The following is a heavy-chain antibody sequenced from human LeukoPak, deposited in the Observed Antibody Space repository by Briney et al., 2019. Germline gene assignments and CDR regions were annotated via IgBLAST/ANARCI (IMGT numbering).Heavy chain of an antibody. J-gene: IGHJ5*02. V-gene: IGHV3-23*01. CDR2: LTGGGDFT. CDR3: AKRGNTISFFDP. Sequence: QPGGSLRLSCVASGFTFINYAMSWVRQAPGKGLPWVSGLTGGGDFTYYADSVKGRFTISRDNSKNTLYLEMNSLRADDTAVYYCAKRGNTISFFDPWGQGTLVTVSS. CDR1: GFTFINYA. D-gene: IGHD5-24*01.